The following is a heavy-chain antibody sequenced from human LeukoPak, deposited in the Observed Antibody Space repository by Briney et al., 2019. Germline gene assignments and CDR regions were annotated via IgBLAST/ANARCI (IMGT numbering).Heavy chain of an antibody. Sequence: GSLRLSCAVSGFTFSTYWMHWVRQAPGKGLEWVSAISVGAGSTYYADSVKGRFTISRDNSKSTLFLQVNSLRAEDTAVYYCAIGLAGFDFWGQGTLVTISS. CDR3: AIGLAGFDF. CDR2: ISVGAGST. V-gene: IGHV3-23*01. CDR1: GFTFSTYW. J-gene: IGHJ4*02.